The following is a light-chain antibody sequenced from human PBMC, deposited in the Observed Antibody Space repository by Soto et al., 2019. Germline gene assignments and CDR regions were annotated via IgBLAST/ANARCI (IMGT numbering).Light chain of an antibody. Sequence: DIQMTQSPSSLSASVGDRVTITCRASQSISNALNWYQRKPVKAPEFLIYSTSNLQSGVPSRFSGSGSGTDFTLTTSSLPPEDFATYYCQQSYRTPYTFGQGTKLEIK. CDR3: QQSYRTPYT. J-gene: IGKJ2*01. CDR2: STS. CDR1: QSISNA. V-gene: IGKV1-39*01.